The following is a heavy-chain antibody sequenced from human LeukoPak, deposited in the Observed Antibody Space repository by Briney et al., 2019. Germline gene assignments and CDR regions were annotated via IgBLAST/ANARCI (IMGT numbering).Heavy chain of an antibody. CDR1: GGSITGSTYY. CDR3: ARGLGSGRNNWFDP. D-gene: IGHD3-10*01. CDR2: IYFSGST. J-gene: IGHJ5*02. V-gene: IGHV4-39*01. Sequence: SETLSLTCTVSGGSITGSTYYWCWIRQSPGKGLECIGTIYFSGSTTYNPSLRSRVTISVDTSKNQFSLKLSSVTAADTAVYYCARGLGSGRNNWFDPWGQGTLVTVSS.